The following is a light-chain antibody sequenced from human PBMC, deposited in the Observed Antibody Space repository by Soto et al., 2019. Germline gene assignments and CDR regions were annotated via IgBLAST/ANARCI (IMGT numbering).Light chain of an antibody. CDR2: EVN. CDR1: SSDVGGYNY. CDR3: SSYTSSSTLEV. V-gene: IGLV2-14*01. J-gene: IGLJ1*01. Sequence: QSALTQPPSASGSPGQSVTISCTGTSSDVGGYNYVSWYQQHPGKAPKLMIYEVNSRPSGVSNRFSGSKSGNTASLTISGLQAEDEADYYCSSYTSSSTLEVFGTGTKVTVL.